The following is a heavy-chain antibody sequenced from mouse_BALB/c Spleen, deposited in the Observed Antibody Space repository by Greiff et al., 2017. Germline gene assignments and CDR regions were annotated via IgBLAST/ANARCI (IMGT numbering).Heavy chain of an antibody. CDR3: AREGGGWFAY. CDR2: ISYSGST. V-gene: IGHV3-8*02. J-gene: IGHJ3*01. Sequence: EVMLVESGPSLVKPSQTLSLTCSVTGDSITSGYWNWIRKFPGNKLEYMGYISYSGSTYYNPSLKSRISITRDTSKNQYYLQLNSVTTEDTATYYCAREGGGWFAYWGQGTLVTVSA. CDR1: GDSITSGY.